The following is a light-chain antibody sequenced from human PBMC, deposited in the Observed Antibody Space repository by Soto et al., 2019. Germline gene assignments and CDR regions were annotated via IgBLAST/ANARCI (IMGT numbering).Light chain of an antibody. CDR1: RSLDSGQ. Sequence: EIVLTQSPGTLSLSPGESATLSCRASRSLDSGQLAWYQQKVGRAPRLLIHDAFMRATGIPDRFSGSGSGTDFTLTIARLEPEDFAVYYCQQYGDSPCTFGQGTRLETK. CDR2: DAF. J-gene: IGKJ5*01. CDR3: QQYGDSPCT. V-gene: IGKV3-20*01.